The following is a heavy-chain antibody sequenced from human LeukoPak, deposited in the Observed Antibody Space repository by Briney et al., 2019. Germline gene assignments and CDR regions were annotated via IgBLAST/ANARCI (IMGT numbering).Heavy chain of an antibody. CDR2: ISYDGSNK. CDR3: ARASGASFDY. Sequence: GRSLRLSCAASGFTFSSYAMLWVRQAPGKGLEWVAVISYDGSNKYYADSVKGRFTISRDNSKNTLYLQMNSLRAEDTAVYYCARASGASFDYWGQGTLVTVSS. CDR1: GFTFSSYA. J-gene: IGHJ4*02. D-gene: IGHD7-27*01. V-gene: IGHV3-30*01.